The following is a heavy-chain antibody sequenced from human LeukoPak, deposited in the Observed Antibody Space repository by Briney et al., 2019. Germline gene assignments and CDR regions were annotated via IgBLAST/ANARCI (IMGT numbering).Heavy chain of an antibody. V-gene: IGHV1-69*13. CDR1: GGTFSSYA. D-gene: IGHD1-1*01. Sequence: ASVTVSFTASGGTFSSYAISWVRQAPGQGLEWMGGIIPIFGTANYAQKFQGRVTITADESTSTAYMELSSLRSEDTAVYYCARDPRNGGGQYWGQGTLVTVSS. CDR3: ARDPRNGGGQY. CDR2: IIPIFGTA. J-gene: IGHJ4*02.